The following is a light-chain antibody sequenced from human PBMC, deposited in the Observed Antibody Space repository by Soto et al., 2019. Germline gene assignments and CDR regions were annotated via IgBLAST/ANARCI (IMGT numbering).Light chain of an antibody. CDR3: QQYESTPPT. V-gene: IGKV4-1*01. J-gene: IGKJ2*01. CDR2: WAS. Sequence: DIVMTQSPDSLAVSLGESATINCKSSQSVLYSSNNKNYLAWYQQRPGQPPKLLIYWASTRESGVPDRFSGSGSGTDFTLTITSLQAEDVAVYYCQQYESTPPTFCQGTKLEIK. CDR1: QSVLYSSNNKNY.